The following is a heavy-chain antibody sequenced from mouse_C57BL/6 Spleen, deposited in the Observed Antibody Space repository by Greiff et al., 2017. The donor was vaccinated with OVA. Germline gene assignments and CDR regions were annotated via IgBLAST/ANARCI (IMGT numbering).Heavy chain of an antibody. J-gene: IGHJ1*03. CDR3: ARSGSNYGYFDV. V-gene: IGHV1-54*01. CDR2: INPGSGGT. CDR1: GYAFTNYL. Sequence: QVQLQQSGAELVRPGTSVKVSCKASGYAFTNYLIEWVKQRPGQGLEWIGVINPGSGGTNYNEKFKGKATLTADKSSSTAYMQLSSLTSEDSAVYFCARSGSNYGYFDVWGTGTTVTVSS. D-gene: IGHD2-5*01.